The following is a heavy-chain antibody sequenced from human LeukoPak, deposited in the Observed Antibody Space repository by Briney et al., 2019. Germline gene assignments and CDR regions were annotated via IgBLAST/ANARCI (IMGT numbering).Heavy chain of an antibody. CDR2: IYYSGST. D-gene: IGHD2/OR15-2a*01. CDR3: ARHRRLSYFDY. CDR1: GGSISSGSYY. Sequence: SETLSLTCTVSGGSISSGSYYWSWIRQPPGKGLEWIGNIYYSGSTYYNPSLESRVTISVDTSKNQFSLKLSSVTAADTAVYFCARHRRLSYFDYWGQGTLVTVSS. V-gene: IGHV4-39*01. J-gene: IGHJ4*02.